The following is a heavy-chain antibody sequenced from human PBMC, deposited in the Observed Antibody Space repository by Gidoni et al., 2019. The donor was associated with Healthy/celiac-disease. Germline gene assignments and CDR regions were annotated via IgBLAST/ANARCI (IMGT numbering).Heavy chain of an antibody. D-gene: IGHD3-22*01. CDR3: ARTLGSVYDSSGYYYVGAFDI. CDR1: GYTFTSYG. CDR2: LSAYNGNT. V-gene: IGHV1-18*01. J-gene: IGHJ3*02. Sequence: QVQLVQSGAEVKKPGASVKVSCKASGYTFTSYGISWVRQAPGQGLEWMGWLSAYNGNTNYEQKLQGRVTMTTDTSTSTAYMELRSLRSDDTAVYYCARTLGSVYDSSGYYYVGAFDIWGQGTMVTVSS.